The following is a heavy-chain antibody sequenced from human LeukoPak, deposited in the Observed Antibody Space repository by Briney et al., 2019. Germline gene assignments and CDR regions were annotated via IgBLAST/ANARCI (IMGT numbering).Heavy chain of an antibody. Sequence: GGSLRLSCAASGFTFSSYSMNWVRQAPGKGLEWVAVISYDGSNKYYADSVKGRFTISRDNSKNTLYLQMNSLRAEDTAVYYCAKGYSYNIGEIDYWGQGTLVTVSS. J-gene: IGHJ4*02. CDR2: ISYDGSNK. V-gene: IGHV3-30*18. CDR1: GFTFSSYS. CDR3: AKGYSYNIGEIDY. D-gene: IGHD5-18*01.